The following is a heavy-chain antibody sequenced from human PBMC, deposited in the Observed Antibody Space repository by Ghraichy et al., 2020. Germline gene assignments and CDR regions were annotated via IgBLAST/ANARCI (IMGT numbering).Heavy chain of an antibody. CDR2: ISAYNGNT. J-gene: IGHJ3*02. CDR1: GYTFTSYG. D-gene: IGHD3-10*01. V-gene: IGHV1-18*04. Sequence: ASVKVSCKASGYTFTSYGISWVRQAPGQGLEWMGWISAYNGNTNYAQKLQGRVTMTTDTSTSTAYMELRSLRSDDTAVYYCARVSHYYYGSGSYYKGDAFDIWGQGTMVTVSS. CDR3: ARVSHYYYGSGSYYKGDAFDI.